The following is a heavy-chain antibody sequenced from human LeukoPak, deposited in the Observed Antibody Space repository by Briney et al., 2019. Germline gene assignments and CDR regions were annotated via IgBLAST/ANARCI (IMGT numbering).Heavy chain of an antibody. D-gene: IGHD5-18*01. J-gene: IGHJ4*02. Sequence: GGSLRLFCAASGFTFSSYAMSWVRQAPGKGLEWVSAISGSGGSTYYADSVKGRFTISRDNSKNTLYLQMNSLRAEDTAVYYCAKDHTAMVTPSYWGQGTLVTVSS. CDR3: AKDHTAMVTPSY. CDR1: GFTFSSYA. CDR2: ISGSGGST. V-gene: IGHV3-23*01.